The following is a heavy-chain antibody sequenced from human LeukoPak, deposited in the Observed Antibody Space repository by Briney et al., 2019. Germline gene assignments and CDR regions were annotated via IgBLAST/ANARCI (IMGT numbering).Heavy chain of an antibody. V-gene: IGHV4-4*07. CDR2: IYTSGST. CDR3: ARGRYYDSSGYSQRRYNWFDP. CDR1: GGSISSYY. J-gene: IGHJ5*02. D-gene: IGHD3-22*01. Sequence: SETLSLTCTVSGGSISSYYWSWIRQPAGKGLEWIGRIYTSGSTNYNPSLKSRVTISVDTSKNQFSLNLSSVTAADTAVYYCARGRYYDSSGYSQRRYNWFDPWGQGTLVTVSS.